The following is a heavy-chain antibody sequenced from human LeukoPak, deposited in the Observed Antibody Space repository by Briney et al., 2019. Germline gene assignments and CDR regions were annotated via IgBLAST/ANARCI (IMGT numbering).Heavy chain of an antibody. D-gene: IGHD6-6*01. J-gene: IGHJ4*02. V-gene: IGHV4-59*01. Sequence: SETLSLTCTVSGGSISSYYWTWIRQPPGKGLEWIGYIHYSGTTNYYPSLKSRVTIALDTSKNQFSLKLNSVTAADTAVYYCARFGTSSSRFFDQWGQGTLVTVSS. CDR2: IHYSGTT. CDR3: ARFGTSSSRFFDQ. CDR1: GGSISSYY.